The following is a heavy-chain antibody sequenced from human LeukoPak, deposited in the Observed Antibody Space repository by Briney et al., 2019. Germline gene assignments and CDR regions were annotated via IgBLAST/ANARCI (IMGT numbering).Heavy chain of an antibody. CDR3: ARTPPLRYFDWLLYAFDI. CDR1: GFTFSSYS. Sequence: GGSLRPPCAASGFTFSSYSMNWVRQAPGKGLEWVSSISSSSSYIYYADSVKGRFTIARDNAKNSLYLQMNSLRAEDTAVYYCARTPPLRYFDWLLYAFDIWGQGTMVTVSS. D-gene: IGHD3-9*01. V-gene: IGHV3-21*01. J-gene: IGHJ3*02. CDR2: ISSSSSYI.